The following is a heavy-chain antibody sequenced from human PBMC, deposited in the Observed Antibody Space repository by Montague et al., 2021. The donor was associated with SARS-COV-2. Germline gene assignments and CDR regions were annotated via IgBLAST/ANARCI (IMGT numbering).Heavy chain of an antibody. D-gene: IGHD3-10*02. CDR3: ARGEYYYGRGRKNHGAFDP. CDR1: GDSITPYGDSIGGYF. Sequence: SETLSLTCSVSGDSITPYGDSIGGYFWSWIRQPAGKGLEWIGRIYAYGNFDYNPSLNSRVSMSMDTSKQEFSMRLISVTAADTAVDYWARGEYYYGRGRKNHGAFDPWGQGILVTVSS. CDR2: IYAYGNF. J-gene: IGHJ5*02. V-gene: IGHV4-4*07.